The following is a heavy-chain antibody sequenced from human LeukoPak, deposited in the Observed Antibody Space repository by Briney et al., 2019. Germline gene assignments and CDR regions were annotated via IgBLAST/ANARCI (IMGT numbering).Heavy chain of an antibody. CDR1: GFTFSSYD. Sequence: PGGSLRLSCAASGFTFSSYDMHWVRQATGKGLEWVSAIGTAGDTYYPGSVKGRFTISRENAKNSLYLQMNSLRAEDTAVYYCARGDSSSWYFTLRSPGFDYWGQGTLVTVSS. D-gene: IGHD6-13*01. J-gene: IGHJ4*02. CDR3: ARGDSSSWYFTLRSPGFDY. CDR2: IGTAGDT. V-gene: IGHV3-13*01.